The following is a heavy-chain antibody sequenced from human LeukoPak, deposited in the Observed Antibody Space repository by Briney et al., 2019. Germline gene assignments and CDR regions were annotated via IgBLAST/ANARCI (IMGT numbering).Heavy chain of an antibody. D-gene: IGHD2-15*01. J-gene: IGHJ4*02. Sequence: GGSLRLSCAASGFTFSSYGMHWVRQAPGKGLEWVVVIWYDGTNEYYADSVKGRFTISRDNSKNTLYLQMSSLRPEDTAVYYCAKEGSSRVAHNFDYWGQGTLVTVSS. CDR3: AKEGSSRVAHNFDY. V-gene: IGHV3-30*02. CDR1: GFTFSSYG. CDR2: IWYDGTNE.